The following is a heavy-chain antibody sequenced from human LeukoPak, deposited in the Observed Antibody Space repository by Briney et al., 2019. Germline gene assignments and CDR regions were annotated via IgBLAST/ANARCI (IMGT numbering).Heavy chain of an antibody. V-gene: IGHV1-18*01. D-gene: IGHD4-17*01. Sequence: ASVKVSCKASGYSFTSYGIRWVREAPGQGLEWMGWISAYNGNTNYAQKLQGRVTMTTDTSTSTAYMELRSLRSDDTAVYYCARVFGDYDNWFDPWGQGTLVTVSS. J-gene: IGHJ5*02. CDR2: ISAYNGNT. CDR3: ARVFGDYDNWFDP. CDR1: GYSFTSYG.